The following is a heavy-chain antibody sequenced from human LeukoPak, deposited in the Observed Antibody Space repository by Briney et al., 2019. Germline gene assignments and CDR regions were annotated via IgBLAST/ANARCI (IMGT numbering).Heavy chain of an antibody. V-gene: IGHV4-61*01. CDR2: IYYSGST. CDR1: GGSISSSSYY. Sequence: SETLSLTCTVSGGSISSSSYYWSWIRQPPGKGLEWIGYIYYSGSTNYNPSLKSRVTISVDTSKNQFSLKLSSVTAADTAVYYCARGVRYGDYANYYGMDVWGQGTTVTVSS. D-gene: IGHD4-17*01. J-gene: IGHJ6*02. CDR3: ARGVRYGDYANYYGMDV.